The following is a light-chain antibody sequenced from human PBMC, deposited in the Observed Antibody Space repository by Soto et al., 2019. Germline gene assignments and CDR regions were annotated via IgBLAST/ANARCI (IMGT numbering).Light chain of an antibody. CDR3: QTWDTGSWV. CDR1: SRHSNYA. Sequence: QSVLTQSPSASASLGASVKLTCTLSSRHSNYAIAWHQQQPEKGPRYLMKLNSDGSHTKGDGIPDRFSGSSSGAERYLTISSLQSEDEADYYCQTWDTGSWVFGGGTKLTVL. V-gene: IGLV4-69*01. J-gene: IGLJ3*02. CDR2: LNSDGSH.